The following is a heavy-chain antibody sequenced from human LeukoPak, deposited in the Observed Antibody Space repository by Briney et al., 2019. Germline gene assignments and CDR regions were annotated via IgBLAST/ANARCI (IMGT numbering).Heavy chain of an antibody. V-gene: IGHV4-39*01. CDR3: ARHSSVTTFVFDY. CDR1: GGSISSSSHY. CDR2: IYYSGAT. Sequence: SETLSLTCTVSGGSISSSSHYWGWIRQPPGKGREWIGSIYYSGATYYNPSLKSRVTISVDTSKNQFSLKLSSVTAADTAVYHCARHSSVTTFVFDYWGQGTPVTVSS. D-gene: IGHD4-17*01. J-gene: IGHJ4*02.